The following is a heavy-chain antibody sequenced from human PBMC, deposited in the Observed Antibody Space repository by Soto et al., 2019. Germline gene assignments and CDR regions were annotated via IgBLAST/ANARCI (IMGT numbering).Heavy chain of an antibody. D-gene: IGHD6-6*01. CDR1: GDSVSSNRAT. V-gene: IGHV6-1*01. CDR2: TYYRSKWYN. CDR3: ARAKEYSSSSGMDV. J-gene: IGHJ6*02. Sequence: SQTLSLTCAISGDSVSSNRATWNWIRQSPSRGLEWLGRTYYRSKWYNDYAVSVKSRITINPDTSKNQFSLQLNSVTPEDTAVYYCARAKEYSSSSGMDVWGQGTTVTVSS.